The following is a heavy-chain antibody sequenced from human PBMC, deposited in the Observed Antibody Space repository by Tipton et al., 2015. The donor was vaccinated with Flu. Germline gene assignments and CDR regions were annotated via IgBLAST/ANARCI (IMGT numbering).Heavy chain of an antibody. CDR1: GGSIGSSSTYY. J-gene: IGHJ6*02. D-gene: IGHD3-3*01. Sequence: TLSLTCSVSGGSIGSSSTYYWSWIRQPAGKGLEWIGRIYSSGNTNYNPSLRSRVTMSLDTSKNQFSLKLSSVTAADTAVYYCARGLYDFWSGYPPSYGMDVWGQGTTVTVSS. CDR3: ARGLYDFWSGYPPSYGMDV. V-gene: IGHV4-61*02. CDR2: IYSSGNT.